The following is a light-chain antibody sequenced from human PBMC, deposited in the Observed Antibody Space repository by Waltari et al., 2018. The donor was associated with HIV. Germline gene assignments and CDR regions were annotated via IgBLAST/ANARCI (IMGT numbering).Light chain of an antibody. J-gene: IGKJ4*02. CDR2: KAS. CDR3: QQYHSYPLT. CDR1: QSVSSW. Sequence: DIQMTQSPSTLSESVGDRVTLTCRASQSVSSWLAWYLQKPGKAPKLLIYKASSLESGVPSRFSGSGSGTEFTLTISSLQPDDFATYYCQQYHSYPLTFGGGTKVEIK. V-gene: IGKV1-5*03.